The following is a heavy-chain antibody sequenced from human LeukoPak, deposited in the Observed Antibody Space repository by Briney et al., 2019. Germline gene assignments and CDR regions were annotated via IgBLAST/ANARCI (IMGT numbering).Heavy chain of an antibody. CDR2: IDSDGRIT. J-gene: IGHJ4*02. Sequence: PEGSLRLSCAASGFTFSSHWMHWVRQAPGKGLVWVSRIDSDGRITTYADSVKGRFTISRDNAKNTLYLQMNTLRDEDTAVYYCARDYNWNPPDYWGQGTLVTVSS. V-gene: IGHV3-74*01. CDR1: GFTFSSHW. D-gene: IGHD1-1*01. CDR3: ARDYNWNPPDY.